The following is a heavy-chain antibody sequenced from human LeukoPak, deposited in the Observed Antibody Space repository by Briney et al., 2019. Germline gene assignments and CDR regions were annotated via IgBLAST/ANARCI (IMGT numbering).Heavy chain of an antibody. CDR1: GGSISSSSYY. J-gene: IGHJ6*03. CDR2: INHSGST. V-gene: IGHV4-39*07. CDR3: ARRKAPYYYYMDV. Sequence: SETLSLACTVSGGSISSSSYYWGWIRQPPGKGLEWIGEINHSGSTNYNPSLKTRVTISVDTSKNQFSLKLSSVTAADTAVYYCARRKAPYYYYMDVWGKGTTVTVSS. D-gene: IGHD1-14*01.